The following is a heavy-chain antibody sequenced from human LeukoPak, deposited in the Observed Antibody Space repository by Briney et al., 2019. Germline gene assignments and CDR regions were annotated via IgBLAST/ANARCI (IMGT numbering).Heavy chain of an antibody. CDR3: ARRLTLVRGVSGTDAFDI. V-gene: IGHV1-69*06. D-gene: IGHD3-10*01. Sequence: GASVKVSCKASGGTFSSYAISWVRQAPGQGLEWMGGLIPIFDTPNYAQKFQGRVTITADKSTSTAYMELSSLSSEDTAMYFCARRLTLVRGVSGTDAFDIWGQGTMVTVSS. CDR2: LIPIFDTP. J-gene: IGHJ3*02. CDR1: GGTFSSYA.